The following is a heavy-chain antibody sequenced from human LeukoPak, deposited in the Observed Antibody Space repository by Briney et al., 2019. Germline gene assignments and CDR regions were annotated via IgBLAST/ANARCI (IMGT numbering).Heavy chain of an antibody. D-gene: IGHD6-13*01. J-gene: IGHJ6*03. CDR2: ISYDGSNK. V-gene: IGHV3-30*04. CDR3: ARVGRSGQLAGGDYYYYMDV. Sequence: GGSLRLSCAASGFTFSSFAMHWVRQAPGKGLEWVAVISYDGSNKHYADSVKGRFTISRDNSKNTLYLQMNSLRPEDTAVYYCARVGRSGQLAGGDYYYYMDVWGKGTTVTVSS. CDR1: GFTFSSFA.